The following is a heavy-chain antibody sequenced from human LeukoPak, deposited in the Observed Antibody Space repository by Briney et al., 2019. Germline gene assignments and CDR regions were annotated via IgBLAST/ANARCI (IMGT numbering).Heavy chain of an antibody. CDR2: IYYSGST. V-gene: IGHV4-31*03. CDR3: ARRKYCSSTSCRSRYYMDV. J-gene: IGHJ6*03. D-gene: IGHD2-2*01. Sequence: PSETLSLTCTVSGGSISSGGYYWSWIRQHPGKGLEWIGYIYYSGSTYYNPSLKSRVTISVDTSKNQFSLKLSSVTAADTAVYYCARRKYCSSTSCRSRYYMDVWGKGTTVTVSS. CDR1: GGSISSGGYY.